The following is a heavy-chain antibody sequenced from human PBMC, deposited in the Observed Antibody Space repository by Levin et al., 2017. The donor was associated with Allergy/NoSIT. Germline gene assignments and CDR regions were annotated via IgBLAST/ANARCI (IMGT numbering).Heavy chain of an antibody. D-gene: IGHD2-8*01. CDR2: ISRDGSST. Sequence: GGSLRLSCAASGFSFNNSELNWVRQAPRKGLEWISYISRDGSSTYFADSVKGRFSISRDNAKNSLYLQMNSLRAEDTAVYFCARGGSYLTNGFDYWGQGTLVTVSS. J-gene: IGHJ4*02. CDR3: ARGGSYLTNGFDY. CDR1: GFSFNNSE. V-gene: IGHV3-48*03.